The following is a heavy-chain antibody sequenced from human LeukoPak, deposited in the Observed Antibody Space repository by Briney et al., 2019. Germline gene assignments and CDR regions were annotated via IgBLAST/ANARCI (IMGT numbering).Heavy chain of an antibody. J-gene: IGHJ5*02. V-gene: IGHV4-59*12. Sequence: PSETLSLTCTVSGGSISNYYWNWIRQPPGKELEWIGYIYYRGGTNYNPSLMSRVSISVDTSKNQFSLKLSSVTAADTAVYYCAREAITMIVVAARWFDPWGQGTLVTVSS. CDR1: GGSISNYY. D-gene: IGHD3-22*01. CDR2: IYYRGGT. CDR3: AREAITMIVVAARWFDP.